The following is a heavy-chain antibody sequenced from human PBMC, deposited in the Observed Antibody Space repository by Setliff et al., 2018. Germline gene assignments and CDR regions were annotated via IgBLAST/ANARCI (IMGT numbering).Heavy chain of an antibody. J-gene: IGHJ4*02. CDR1: GGLIYDHW. V-gene: IGHV4-4*07. D-gene: IGHD3-3*01. CDR3: ARERQGGFLEWSPFDS. Sequence: LSLTCSVSGGLIYDHWWTWVRQTAGEGLQWIGRVYSHGDTEYNPSLKSRVTISVDTSNNQFSLHLTSVTAADTARYFCARERQGGFLEWSPFDSWGRGILVTVSS. CDR2: VYSHGDT.